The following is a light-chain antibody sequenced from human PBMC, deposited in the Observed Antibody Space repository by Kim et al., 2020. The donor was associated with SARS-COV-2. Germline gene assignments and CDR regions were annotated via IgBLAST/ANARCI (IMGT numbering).Light chain of an antibody. V-gene: IGKV5-2*01. Sequence: ETTLTQSPAFMSATPGDKVTISCKASHHIDDDLNWYQQRPGGAPIFIIQEATTLVPGISPRFSGSGHGTDFTLAINNIESQEAAYYFFLQHNTLPSTFGQGTKLEI. CDR1: HHIDDD. CDR2: EAT. CDR3: LQHNTLPST. J-gene: IGKJ2*01.